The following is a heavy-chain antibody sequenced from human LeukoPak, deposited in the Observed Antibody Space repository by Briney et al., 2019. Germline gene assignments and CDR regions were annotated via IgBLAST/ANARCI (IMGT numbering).Heavy chain of an antibody. J-gene: IGHJ4*02. CDR3: ARGFSRGYSGYDEPGPYYFDY. Sequence: SVKVSCKASRGTFSSYAISWVRQAPGQGLEWMGGIIPIFGTANYAQKFQGRVTITTDESTSTAYMELSSLRSEDTAAYYCARGFSRGYSGYDEPGPYYFDYWGQGTLITVSA. V-gene: IGHV1-69*05. CDR2: IIPIFGTA. CDR1: RGTFSSYA. D-gene: IGHD5-12*01.